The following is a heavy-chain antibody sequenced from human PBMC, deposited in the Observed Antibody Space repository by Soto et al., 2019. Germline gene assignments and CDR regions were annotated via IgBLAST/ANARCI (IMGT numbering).Heavy chain of an antibody. CDR2: IIPIFGTA. CDR3: ARDIAAAGTLHYYYGMDV. D-gene: IGHD6-13*01. CDR1: GGTFSSYA. Sequence: QVQLVQSGAEVKKPGSSVKVSCKASGGTFSSYAISWVRQAPGQGLEWMGGIIPIFGTANYAQKFQGRVTITADESTSTAYMELSSLRSDDTAVYYCARDIAAAGTLHYYYGMDVWGQGTTVTVSS. V-gene: IGHV1-69*12. J-gene: IGHJ6*02.